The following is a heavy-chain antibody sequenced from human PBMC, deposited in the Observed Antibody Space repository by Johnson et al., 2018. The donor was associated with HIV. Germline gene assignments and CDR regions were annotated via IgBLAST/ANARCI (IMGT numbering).Heavy chain of an antibody. J-gene: IGHJ3*02. CDR3: ARVDGSGSLGAFDI. D-gene: IGHD3-10*01. CDR1: GFTFDDYG. Sequence: VQLVESGGGVVRPGGSLRLSCAASGFTFDDYGMSWVRQAPGKGLEWVSGINWNSGSIGYADSVKGRFTISRDNAKNSLYLQMNSLRAEDTAVYYCARVDGSGSLGAFDIWGQGTMVTVSS. CDR2: INWNSGSI. V-gene: IGHV3-20*04.